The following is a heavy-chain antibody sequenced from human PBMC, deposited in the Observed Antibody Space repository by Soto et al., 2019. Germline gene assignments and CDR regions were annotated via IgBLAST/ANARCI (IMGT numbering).Heavy chain of an antibody. Sequence: QVQLQESGPGLVKPSQTLSLTCTVSGGSISSGDYYWSWIRQPPGKGLEWIGYIYYSGSTYYNPSPKGRVTISVDTAKNQFSPKLSSVTAADTAVYYCARERVVWGSYRYFDYWGQGTLVTVSS. CDR2: IYYSGST. CDR1: GGSISSGDYY. V-gene: IGHV4-30-4*01. CDR3: ARERVVWGSYRYFDY. D-gene: IGHD3-16*02. J-gene: IGHJ4*02.